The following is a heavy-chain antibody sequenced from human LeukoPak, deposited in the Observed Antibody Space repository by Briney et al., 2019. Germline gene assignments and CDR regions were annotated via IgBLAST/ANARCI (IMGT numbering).Heavy chain of an antibody. D-gene: IGHD2-8*01. CDR3: ATRYCTIPACRASSYHCMDN. J-gene: IGHJ6*03. CDR1: GFAFSSYA. Sequence: GTSLRLSCAASGFAFSSYAMHWVRQAPGKGLEWLAVVSAHGLDKFYADSVRGRFTISKDTSQNTLFLQMNSLGAEDTAVYYCATRYCTIPACRASSYHCMDNWGKGTTVTVSS. V-gene: IGHV3-30*04. CDR2: VSAHGLDK.